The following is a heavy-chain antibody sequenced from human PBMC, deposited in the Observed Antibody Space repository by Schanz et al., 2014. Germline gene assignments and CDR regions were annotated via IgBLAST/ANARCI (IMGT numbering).Heavy chain of an antibody. CDR3: VRDSFFAFDY. CDR1: GFTFSSYA. V-gene: IGHV3-48*01. Sequence: EVQLVESGGALVQPGGSLRLSCAASGFTFSSYAMTWVRQAPGMGLEWVSYVSRSTPDIYYADSVKGRFTMSRDNAKNSVFLQMNSLRAEDTAVYYCVRDSFFAFDYWGQGTLVTVSS. J-gene: IGHJ4*02. D-gene: IGHD3-3*01. CDR2: VSRSTPDI.